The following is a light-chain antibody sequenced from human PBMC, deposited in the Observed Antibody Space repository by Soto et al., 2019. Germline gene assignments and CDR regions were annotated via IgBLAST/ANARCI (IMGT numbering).Light chain of an antibody. Sequence: QSALTQPASVSGSPGQSITISCTGTSSDVGGYNSVSWYQQYPGKAPKLMIYDVTNRPSGVSNRLSGSKSVNTASLTISGLQAEDEADYYCSSYTSSSTLYVFGTGTKVTVL. V-gene: IGLV2-14*01. CDR1: SSDVGGYNS. J-gene: IGLJ1*01. CDR2: DVT. CDR3: SSYTSSSTLYV.